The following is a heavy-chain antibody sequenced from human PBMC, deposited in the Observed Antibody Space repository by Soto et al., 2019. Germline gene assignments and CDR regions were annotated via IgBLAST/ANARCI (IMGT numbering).Heavy chain of an antibody. D-gene: IGHD3-22*01. Sequence: VSSWKVSCKASGYTFTSYYMHWVRQSPGQGLEWMGIINPSGGSTSYAQKFQGRVTMTRDTSTSTLYIELSTPRREDTAAYYCERDGRIEVEGGSGACDI. CDR1: GYTFTSYY. J-gene: IGHJ3*02. V-gene: IGHV1-46*01. CDR2: INPSGGST. CDR3: ERDGRIEVEGGSGACDI.